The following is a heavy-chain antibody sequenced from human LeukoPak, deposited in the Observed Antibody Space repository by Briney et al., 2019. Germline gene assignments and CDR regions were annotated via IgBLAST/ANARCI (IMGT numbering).Heavy chain of an antibody. V-gene: IGHV4-59*01. CDR3: ARDKGPYWYFDL. CDR1: GGSISSYY. CDR2: IYSSGSA. Sequence: PSETLSLTCTVSGGSISSYYWNWFRQPPGKGLEWIGNIYSSGSANYNPSLQSRVTISVDTSKNQISLKLSSVTAADTAVYYCARDKGPYWYFDLWGRGTLVAVPS. J-gene: IGHJ2*01.